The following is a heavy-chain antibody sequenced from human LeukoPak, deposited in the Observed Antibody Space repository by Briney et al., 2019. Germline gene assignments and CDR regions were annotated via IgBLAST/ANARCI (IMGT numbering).Heavy chain of an antibody. Sequence: GGSLRLSCAASGSTFSSYSMNWVRQAPGKGLEWVSYISSSSSTIYYADSVKGRFTISRDNAKNSLYLQMNSLRAEDTAVYYCAKLPTYYYDSSGYYYDDEGTFDIWGQGTMVTVSS. J-gene: IGHJ3*02. CDR2: ISSSSSTI. D-gene: IGHD3-22*01. V-gene: IGHV3-48*04. CDR3: AKLPTYYYDSSGYYYDDEGTFDI. CDR1: GSTFSSYS.